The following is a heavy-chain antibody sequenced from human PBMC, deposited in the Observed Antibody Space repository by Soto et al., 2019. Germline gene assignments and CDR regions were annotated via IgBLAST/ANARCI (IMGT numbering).Heavy chain of an antibody. D-gene: IGHD3-10*01. V-gene: IGHV3-64D*08. Sequence: GGPLRLSCSAAGFTFSSYAMHWVRQAPGKGLEYVSAISSNGGSTYYADSVKGRFTISRDNSKNTLYLQMSSLRAEDTAVYYCVKDAFAMVRELFDYWGQGTLVTVSS. CDR3: VKDAFAMVRELFDY. CDR1: GFTFSSYA. J-gene: IGHJ4*02. CDR2: ISSNGGST.